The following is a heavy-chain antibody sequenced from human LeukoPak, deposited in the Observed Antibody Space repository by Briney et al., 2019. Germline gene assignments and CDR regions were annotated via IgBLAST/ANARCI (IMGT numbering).Heavy chain of an antibody. Sequence: GESLKISCKGSGYSFTSYWIGWVRQMPGKGLEWMGIIYPGDSDTRYSPSFQGQVTISADKSISTAYLQWSSLKASDTAMYYCARHVDNSSWVRSRSYYYYGMDVWGQGTTVTVSS. D-gene: IGHD6-13*01. CDR3: ARHVDNSSWVRSRSYYYYGMDV. V-gene: IGHV5-51*01. CDR1: GYSFTSYW. CDR2: IYPGDSDT. J-gene: IGHJ6*02.